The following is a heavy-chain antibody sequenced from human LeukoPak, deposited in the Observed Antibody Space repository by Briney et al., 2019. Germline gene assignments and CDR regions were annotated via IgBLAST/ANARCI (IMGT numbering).Heavy chain of an antibody. J-gene: IGHJ2*01. CDR3: TRPTTTVTRATDFDL. CDR1: GFTFSSYW. D-gene: IGHD4-17*01. V-gene: IGHV3-74*01. Sequence: GGSLRLSCAASGFTFSSYWMHWVRQAPGKGLVWVSRINSDGSSTSYADSVKGRFTISRDNAKNTLYLQMNSLRAEDTAVYYCTRPTTTVTRATDFDLWGRGTLVTVSS. CDR2: INSDGSST.